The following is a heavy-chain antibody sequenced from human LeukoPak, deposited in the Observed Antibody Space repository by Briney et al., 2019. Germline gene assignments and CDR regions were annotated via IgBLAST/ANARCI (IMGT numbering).Heavy chain of an antibody. CDR3: AKESGSYYYFDY. V-gene: IGHV3-43*02. Sequence: GGSLRLSRAASGFTFDDYAMHWVRQAPGKGLEWVSLISGDGSSTYYADSVKGRFTISRDNSKNSLYLQMNSLRTEDTALYYCAKESGSYYYFDYWGQGTLVTVSS. CDR1: GFTFDDYA. J-gene: IGHJ4*02. D-gene: IGHD1-26*01. CDR2: ISGDGSST.